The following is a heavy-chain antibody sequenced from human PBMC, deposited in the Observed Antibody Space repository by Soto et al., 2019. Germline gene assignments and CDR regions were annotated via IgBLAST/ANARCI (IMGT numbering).Heavy chain of an antibody. CDR2: IYPGDSDT. D-gene: IGHD6-13*01. V-gene: IGHV5-51*01. CDR1: GYSFTSYW. Sequence: GESLKISCKGSGYSFTSYWIGWVRQMPGKGLEWMGIIYPGDSDTRYSPSFQGQVTISADKSISTAYLQWSSLKASDTAMYYFARHGYSSSWYGTLYMDVWGKGTTVTVSS. CDR3: ARHGYSSSWYGTLYMDV. J-gene: IGHJ6*03.